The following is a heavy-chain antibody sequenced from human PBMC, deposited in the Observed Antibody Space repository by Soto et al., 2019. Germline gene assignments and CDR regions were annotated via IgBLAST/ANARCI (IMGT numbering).Heavy chain of an antibody. Sequence: QVHLVQSGAEMRKPGSSVRVSCKASGGPFTNYGLNWVRQAPGQGLEWMGGVIPIFGSATYAQKFQDRVTFTADESTTTAYLELSGLRLDDTAIYYCATRRKRFSDFYYYGMDVWDQGTTVTVSS. CDR2: VIPIFGSA. D-gene: IGHD3-10*01. CDR3: ATRRKRFSDFYYYGMDV. CDR1: GGPFTNYG. V-gene: IGHV1-69*12. J-gene: IGHJ6*02.